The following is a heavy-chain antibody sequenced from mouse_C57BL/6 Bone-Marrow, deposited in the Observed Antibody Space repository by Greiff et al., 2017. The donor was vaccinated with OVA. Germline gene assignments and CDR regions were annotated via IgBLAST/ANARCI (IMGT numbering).Heavy chain of an antibody. CDR1: GFTFSDYG. CDR3: ARPGYSDYFDY. CDR2: ISSGSSTI. Sequence: EVMLVESGGGLVKPGGSLKLSCAASGFTFSDYGMHWVRQAPETGLKWVAYISSGSSTIYYADTVKGRFTISRDNAKNTLFLQMTSLRSEDTAMYYCARPGYSDYFDYWGQGTTLTVSS. D-gene: IGHD2-12*01. V-gene: IGHV5-17*01. J-gene: IGHJ2*01.